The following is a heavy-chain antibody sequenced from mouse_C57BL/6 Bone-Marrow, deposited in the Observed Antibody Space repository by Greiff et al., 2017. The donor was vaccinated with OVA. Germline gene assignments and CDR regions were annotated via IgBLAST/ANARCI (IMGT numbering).Heavy chain of an antibody. CDR2: IHPNSGST. D-gene: IGHD4-1*01. CDR1: GYTFTSYW. J-gene: IGHJ4*01. V-gene: IGHV1-64*01. Sequence: QVQLQQPGAELVKPGASVKLSCKASGYTFTSYWMHWVKQRPGQGLEWIGMIHPNSGSTNYNEKFKSKATLTVDKSSSTAYMQLSSLTSEDSAVYYRARSDWDYAKDYWGQGTSVTGSS. CDR3: ARSDWDYAKDY.